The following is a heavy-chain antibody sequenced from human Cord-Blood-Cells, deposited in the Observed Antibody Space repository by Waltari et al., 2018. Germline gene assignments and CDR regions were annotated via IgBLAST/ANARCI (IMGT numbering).Heavy chain of an antibody. CDR3: ARDKAGTTQGAFDI. Sequence: QVQLVESGGGVVQPGRSLRLSCAASGFTFSSYAMHWVRQAPGKGLEWVAFIAYDGSNKYYADSVKGRFTISRDNSKNTLYLQMNSLRAEDTAVYYCARDKAGTTQGAFDIWGQGTMVTVSS. D-gene: IGHD1-1*01. CDR1: GFTFSSYA. V-gene: IGHV3-30-3*01. CDR2: IAYDGSNK. J-gene: IGHJ3*02.